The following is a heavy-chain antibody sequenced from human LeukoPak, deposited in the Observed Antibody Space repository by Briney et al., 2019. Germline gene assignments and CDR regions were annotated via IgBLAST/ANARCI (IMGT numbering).Heavy chain of an antibody. Sequence: GGSLRLSCADSGFIFSSSAMSWVRQAPGKGLEWVSTISGSGGSTYYADSVKGRFTISRDNSKNTVYLQMNSLRAEDTAVYYCSKDRSCINEVCHGDLDYWGQGTLVTVSS. V-gene: IGHV3-23*01. CDR2: ISGSGGST. J-gene: IGHJ4*02. CDR1: GFIFSSSA. D-gene: IGHD2-8*01. CDR3: SKDRSCINEVCHGDLDY.